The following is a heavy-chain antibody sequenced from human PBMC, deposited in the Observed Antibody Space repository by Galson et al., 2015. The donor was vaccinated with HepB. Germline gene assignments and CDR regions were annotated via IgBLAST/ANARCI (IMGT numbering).Heavy chain of an antibody. J-gene: IGHJ4*02. CDR1: GFTFSSYG. D-gene: IGHD3-22*01. V-gene: IGHV3-30*18. CDR2: ISDDGGNK. Sequence: SVRLSCKASGFTFSSYGMHWVRQAPGKGLEWVAGISDDGGNKYYADSVKGRFTITRDNSKNTLYLQMNSLRAEDTAVYYCAKDIGGSCYSASSGYFDFWGQGTLVTVSS. CDR3: AKDIGGSCYSASSGYFDF.